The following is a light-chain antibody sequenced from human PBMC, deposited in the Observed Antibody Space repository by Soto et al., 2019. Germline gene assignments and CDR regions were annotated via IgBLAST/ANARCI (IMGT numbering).Light chain of an antibody. Sequence: QSALTQPASVSGSPGQSITISCSGTSSDVGSYNLVSWYQQHPGKAPKLMIYEGIKRPSGVSNRFSGSKSGNTASLTVSGLQAEDEADYYCSSYAGTWNVVFGGGTKLTVL. V-gene: IGLV2-14*02. CDR3: SSYAGTWNVV. CDR2: EGI. J-gene: IGLJ2*01. CDR1: SSDVGSYNL.